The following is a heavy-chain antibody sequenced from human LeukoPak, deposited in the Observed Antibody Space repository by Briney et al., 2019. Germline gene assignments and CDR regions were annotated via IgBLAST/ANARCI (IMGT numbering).Heavy chain of an antibody. D-gene: IGHD3-22*01. CDR1: GYMFTSYG. CDR3: ASFDDSRGYYFDY. Sequence: ASVKVSCKASGYMFTSYGISWVRQAPGQGLEWMGWISVHNGNTNYAQKLQGRVTMTTDTSTSTAYMELRSLRSDDTAVYYCASFDDSRGYYFDYWGQGTLVTVSS. V-gene: IGHV1-18*01. CDR2: ISVHNGNT. J-gene: IGHJ4*02.